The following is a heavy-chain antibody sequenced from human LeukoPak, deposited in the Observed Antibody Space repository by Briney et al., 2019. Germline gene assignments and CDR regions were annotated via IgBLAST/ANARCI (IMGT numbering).Heavy chain of an antibody. D-gene: IGHD6-13*01. CDR3: ATLAAAGTEFAFDI. V-gene: IGHV4-4*07. Sequence: SETLSLTCTVSGGSISSDYWSWIRQPAGKGLEWIGRIYTSGSTNYNPSLKSRVTMSVDTSKNQFSLKLSSVTAADTAVYYCATLAAAGTEFAFDIWGQGTMVTVSS. J-gene: IGHJ3*02. CDR2: IYTSGST. CDR1: GGSISSDY.